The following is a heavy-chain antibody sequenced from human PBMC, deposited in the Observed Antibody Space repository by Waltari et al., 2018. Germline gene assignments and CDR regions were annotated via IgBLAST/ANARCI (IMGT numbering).Heavy chain of an antibody. J-gene: IGHJ6*02. Sequence: EEQLLESGGGLVQPGDSLRLHCAGPGFRFSNYWLNWVRKAPGKGLVWVARISDDETSISYADSVKGRFTISRDNAKNTVYLQMKRLRVEDTAVYYCARLAPRTYRSPVPGRHYYYGMDVWGQGTTVTVSS. CDR3: ARLAPRTYRSPVPGRHYYYGMDV. V-gene: IGHV3-74*01. D-gene: IGHD3-10*01. CDR1: GFRFSNYW. CDR2: ISDDETSI.